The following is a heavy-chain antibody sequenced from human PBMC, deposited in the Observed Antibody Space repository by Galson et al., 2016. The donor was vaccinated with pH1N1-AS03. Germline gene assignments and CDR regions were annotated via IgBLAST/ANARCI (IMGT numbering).Heavy chain of an antibody. J-gene: IGHJ4*02. CDR3: TTRKYELLRYFSY. V-gene: IGHV4-59*01. CDR2: IYYSGGT. Sequence: SETLSLTCTVSGGSISSYYWTWIRQPPGKGLEWIGHIYYSGGTNYNPSLKSRVTISVDTSKNQFSLKLSSVTAADTAVYYCTTRKYELLRYFSYWGQGALVTVSS. CDR1: GGSISSYY. D-gene: IGHD1-26*01.